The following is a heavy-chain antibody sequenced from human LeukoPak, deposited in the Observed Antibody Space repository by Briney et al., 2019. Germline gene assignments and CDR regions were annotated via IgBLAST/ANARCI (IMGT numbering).Heavy chain of an antibody. CDR1: GSSISSYY. CDR3: ARVLGYCSSTSCRPSTVDY. V-gene: IGHV4-59*01. J-gene: IGHJ4*02. CDR2: IYYSGST. D-gene: IGHD2-2*01. Sequence: KPSETLSLTCTVSGSSISSYYWSWIRQPPGKGLEWIGYIYYSGSTNYNPSLKSRVTISVDTSKNQFSLKLSSVTAADTAVYYCARVLGYCSSTSCRPSTVDYWGQGTLVTVSS.